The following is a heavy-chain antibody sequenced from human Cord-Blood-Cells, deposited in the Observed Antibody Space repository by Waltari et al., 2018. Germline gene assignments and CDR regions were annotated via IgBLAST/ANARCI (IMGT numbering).Heavy chain of an antibody. J-gene: IGHJ6*02. CDR2: INHSGST. CDR3: ARTRPYNWNDYYYYGMDV. D-gene: IGHD1-20*01. Sequence: QVQLQQWGAGLLKPSATLSLTCAVYGGSFSGYYWSWIRQPPGTGLEWIGEINHSGSTNYNPSLKSRVTISVDTSKNQFSLKLSSVTAADTAVYYCARTRPYNWNDYYYYGMDVWGQGTTVTVSS. V-gene: IGHV4-34*01. CDR1: GGSFSGYY.